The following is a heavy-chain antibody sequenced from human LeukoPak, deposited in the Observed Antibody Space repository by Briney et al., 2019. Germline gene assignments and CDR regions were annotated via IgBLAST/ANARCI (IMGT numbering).Heavy chain of an antibody. CDR1: GGSMSNYY. J-gene: IGHJ4*02. CDR3: AKEKTSSGYFDC. Sequence: ETLSLTCTVSGGSMSNYYWSWIRQPPGKGLEWVSAISGSGGGTYCADSVKGRFTISRDNSKNTLFLQMNNLRAGDTAIYYCAKEKTSSGYFDCWGQGTLVTVSS. D-gene: IGHD2-2*01. CDR2: ISGSGGGT. V-gene: IGHV3-23*01.